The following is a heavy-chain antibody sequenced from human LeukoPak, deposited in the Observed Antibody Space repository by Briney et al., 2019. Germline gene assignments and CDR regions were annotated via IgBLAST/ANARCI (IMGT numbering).Heavy chain of an antibody. CDR1: GGSISSSSYY. CDR2: IYYSGST. J-gene: IGHJ5*02. V-gene: IGHV4-39*01. CDR3: ARLPGTYYDILTGYPNWFDP. D-gene: IGHD3-9*01. Sequence: SETLSLTCTVSGGSISSSSYYWGWIRQPPRKGLEWIGSIYYSGSTYYNPSLKSRVTISVDTSKNQFSLKLSSVTAADTAVYYCARLPGTYYDILTGYPNWFDPWGQGTLVTVSS.